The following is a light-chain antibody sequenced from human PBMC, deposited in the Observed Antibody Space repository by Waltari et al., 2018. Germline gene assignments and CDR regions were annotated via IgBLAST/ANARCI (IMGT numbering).Light chain of an antibody. V-gene: IGKV3-11*01. CDR3: QQRSNWPMYT. CDR2: DAA. J-gene: IGKJ2*01. Sequence: EIVLTQSPVTLSLSPGERATLSCRASQSVTYYLAWYQQKPGQAPRLLIYDAANRGTGIPARFSGSGAATDFTLTISSLEPEDFAVYYCQQRSNWPMYTFGQGTKLEIK. CDR1: QSVTYY.